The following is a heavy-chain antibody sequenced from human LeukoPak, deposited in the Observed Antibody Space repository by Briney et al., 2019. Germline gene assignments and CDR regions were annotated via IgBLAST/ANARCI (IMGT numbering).Heavy chain of an antibody. CDR3: ATSLAVAGPNDY. D-gene: IGHD6-19*01. CDR1: GFTFSSYE. Sequence: GGSLRLSCAASGFTFSSYEMNWVRQAPGKGLEWVSGINWNGGSTGYADSVKGRFTISRDNAKNSLYLQMNSLRAEDTALYYCATSLAVAGPNDYWGQGTLVTVSS. V-gene: IGHV3-20*04. J-gene: IGHJ4*02. CDR2: INWNGGST.